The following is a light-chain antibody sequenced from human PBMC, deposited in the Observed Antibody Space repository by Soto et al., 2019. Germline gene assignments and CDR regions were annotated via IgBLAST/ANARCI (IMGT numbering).Light chain of an antibody. Sequence: EIVLTQSPGTLSVSPGDRVPLSCRASQSVSSSYLAWYQQKPGQAPRLLIYGASSRATGIPDRFSGSGSGTDVTLTISRLEPEDFAVDYCHQYGSSPWTVGQGTKVDIK. V-gene: IGKV3-20*01. J-gene: IGKJ1*01. CDR3: HQYGSSPWT. CDR1: QSVSSSY. CDR2: GAS.